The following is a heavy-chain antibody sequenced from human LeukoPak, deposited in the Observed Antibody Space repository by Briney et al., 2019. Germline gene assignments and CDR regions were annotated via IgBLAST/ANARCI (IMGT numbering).Heavy chain of an antibody. CDR1: GFTFDDYA. Sequence: GRSLRLSCAASGFTFDDYAMHWVRQAPGKGLEWVSGISWNSGSIGYADSVKGRFTISRDNSKNTLYLQMNSLRAEDTAVYYCAKGGVCFRSTSCYSDYWGQGTLVTVSS. J-gene: IGHJ4*02. CDR3: AKGGVCFRSTSCYSDY. D-gene: IGHD2-2*01. V-gene: IGHV3-9*01. CDR2: ISWNSGSI.